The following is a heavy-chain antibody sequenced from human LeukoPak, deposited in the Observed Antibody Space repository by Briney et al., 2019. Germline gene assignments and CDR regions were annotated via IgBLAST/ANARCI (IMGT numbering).Heavy chain of an antibody. D-gene: IGHD2-15*01. Sequence: XVXQXXGXXXXWMGGIIPIFGTANYAQKLQGRVTITADESTSTAYMELSSLRSEDTAVYYCARDCSGDGCPFDYWGQGTLVTVSS. CDR3: ARDCSGDGCPFDY. CDR2: IIPIFGTA. V-gene: IGHV1-69*01. J-gene: IGHJ4*02.